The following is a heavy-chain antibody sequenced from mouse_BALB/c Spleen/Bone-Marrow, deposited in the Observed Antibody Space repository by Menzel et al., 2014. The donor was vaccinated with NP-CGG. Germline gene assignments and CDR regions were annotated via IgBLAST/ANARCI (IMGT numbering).Heavy chain of an antibody. V-gene: IGHV2-6-1*01. Sequence: VQLQQSGPGRGAPSQSLSIQCTISGFSLTSYGVHWVRQPPGKGLEWXVVIWSDGSTTYNSALKSRLSISKDNSKSQVFLKMNSLQTDDTAMYYCAREGFAYWGQGTLVTVSA. CDR3: AREGFAY. J-gene: IGHJ3*01. CDR2: IWSDGST. CDR1: GFSLTSYG.